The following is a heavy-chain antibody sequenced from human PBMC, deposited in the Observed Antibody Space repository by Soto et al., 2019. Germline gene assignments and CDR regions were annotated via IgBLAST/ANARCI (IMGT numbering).Heavy chain of an antibody. J-gene: IGHJ5*02. CDR1: GGSFSGYY. Sequence: PSETLSLTCAVYGGSFSGYYWTWIRQPPGTGLEWIGEINHSGSTNYNPSLKSRVTISVDTSKNQFSLKLSSVTAADTAVYYCARVVSTIFNWFDPWGQGTLVTVSS. D-gene: IGHD3-3*01. V-gene: IGHV4-34*01. CDR3: ARVVSTIFNWFDP. CDR2: INHSGST.